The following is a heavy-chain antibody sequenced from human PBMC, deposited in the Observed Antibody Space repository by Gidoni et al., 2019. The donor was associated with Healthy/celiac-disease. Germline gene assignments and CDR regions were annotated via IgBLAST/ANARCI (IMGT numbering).Heavy chain of an antibody. CDR1: GGSISSGGYY. D-gene: IGHD6-13*01. CDR3: ARESPAWLAAAGKGFDP. V-gene: IGHV4-31*03. CDR2: IYYSGST. J-gene: IGHJ5*02. Sequence: QVQLQESGPGLVKSSQTLSLTCTVSGGSISSGGYYWSWIRQHPGKGLEWIGYIYYSGSTYYNPSLKSRVTISVDTSKNQFSLKLSSVTAADTAVYYCARESPAWLAAAGKGFDPWGQGTLVTVSS.